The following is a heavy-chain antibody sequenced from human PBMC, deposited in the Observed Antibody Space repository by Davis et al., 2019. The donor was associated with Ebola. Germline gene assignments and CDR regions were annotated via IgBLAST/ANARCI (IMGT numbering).Heavy chain of an antibody. V-gene: IGHV3-30*18. CDR3: AKEIGYGDYDR. J-gene: IGHJ5*02. CDR1: GFIFSSYD. CDR2: ISYDGSNK. Sequence: GESLKISCAASGFIFSSYDMHWVRQAPGKGLEWVAVISYDGSNKYYADSVKGRFAISRDNSKNTLYLQMNSLRAEDTAVYYCAKEIGYGDYDRWGQGTLVTVS. D-gene: IGHD4-17*01.